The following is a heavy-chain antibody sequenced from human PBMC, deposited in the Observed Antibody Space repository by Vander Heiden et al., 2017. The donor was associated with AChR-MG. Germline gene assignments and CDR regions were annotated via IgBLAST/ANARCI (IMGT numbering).Heavy chain of an antibody. J-gene: IGHJ5*02. Sequence: QVQLVQSGAEVKKPGASVKVSCKASGYTFTGNYIHWVRQAPGQGLEWMGWINPNSGGTNYAQKFQGRVTMTRDTSISTAYMELSRLRSDDTAVYYCARVHTGYYDFWSGRGYNWFDPWGQGTLVTVSS. V-gene: IGHV1-2*02. CDR1: GYTFTGNY. CDR3: ARVHTGYYDFWSGRGYNWFDP. D-gene: IGHD3-3*01. CDR2: INPNSGGT.